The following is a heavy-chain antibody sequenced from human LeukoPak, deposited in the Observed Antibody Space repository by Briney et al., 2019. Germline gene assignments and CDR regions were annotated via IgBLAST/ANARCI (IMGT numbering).Heavy chain of an antibody. J-gene: IGHJ4*02. Sequence: PGGSLRLSCAASGFTVNSKYMSWVRQAPGTGLEWVSVVYSGGQTYADSVKGRFTISRDISKNTLYLQMNSLRADDTAVYYCAKVRAVAGTTPFDYWGQGTLVTVSS. CDR1: GFTVNSKY. D-gene: IGHD6-19*01. CDR3: AKVRAVAGTTPFDY. CDR2: VYSGGQT. V-gene: IGHV3-53*01.